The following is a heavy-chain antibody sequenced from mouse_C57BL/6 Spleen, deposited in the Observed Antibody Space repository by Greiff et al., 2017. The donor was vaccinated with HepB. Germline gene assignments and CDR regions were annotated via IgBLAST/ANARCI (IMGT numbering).Heavy chain of an antibody. D-gene: IGHD1-1*01. CDR1: GFTFSSYA. CDR2: ISSGGDYI. J-gene: IGHJ4*01. CDR3: TREGTTVVDAMDY. Sequence: EVQVVESGEGLVKPGGSLKLSCAASGFTFSSYAMSWVRQTPEKRLEWVAYISSGGDYIYYADTVKGRFTISRDNARNTLYLQMSSPKSEDTAMYYCTREGTTVVDAMDYWGQGTSVTVSS. V-gene: IGHV5-9-1*02.